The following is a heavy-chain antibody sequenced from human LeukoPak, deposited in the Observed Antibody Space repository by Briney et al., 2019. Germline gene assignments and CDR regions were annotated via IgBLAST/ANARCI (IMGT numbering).Heavy chain of an antibody. CDR2: IYSGGST. V-gene: IGHV3-66*01. D-gene: IGHD3-10*01. Sequence: PGRSMRLSSAASGFTATSNYMSWVRQAPGDGLEWVSVIYSGGSTYYADSVKGRFTISRDNSKNTLYLQMNSLRAEDTAVYYCARDTVHYGSGSYYHDYWGQGTLVTVSS. J-gene: IGHJ4*02. CDR1: GFTATSNY. CDR3: ARDTVHYGSGSYYHDY.